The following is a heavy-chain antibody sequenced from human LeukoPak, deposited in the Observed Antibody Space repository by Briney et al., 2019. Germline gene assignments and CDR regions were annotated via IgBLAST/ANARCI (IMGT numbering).Heavy chain of an antibody. CDR3: ARVYSSSLYYYYYMDV. J-gene: IGHJ6*03. CDR2: IYYSGST. D-gene: IGHD6-6*01. CDR1: GGSISSYY. V-gene: IGHV4-59*01. Sequence: SETLSLTCTVSGGSISSYYWSWIRQPPGKGLEWIGYIYYSGSTNYNPSLKSRVTISVDTSKNQFSLKLSSVTAADTAVYYCARVYSSSLYYYYYMDVWGKGTTVTVSS.